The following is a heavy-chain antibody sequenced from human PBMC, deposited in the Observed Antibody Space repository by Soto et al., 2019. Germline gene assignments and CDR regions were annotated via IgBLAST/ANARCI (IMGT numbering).Heavy chain of an antibody. D-gene: IGHD3-16*01. V-gene: IGHV4-34*01. CDR2: INHSGST. Sequence: SETLSLTCAVYGGSFSGYYWSWIRQPPGKGLEWIGEINHSGSTNYNPSLKSRVTISVDTSKNQFSLKLSSVTAADTAVYYCAKDGNWLDVYYDVWGQGTPVTVSS. J-gene: IGHJ4*02. CDR3: AKDGNWLDVYYDV. CDR1: GGSFSGYY.